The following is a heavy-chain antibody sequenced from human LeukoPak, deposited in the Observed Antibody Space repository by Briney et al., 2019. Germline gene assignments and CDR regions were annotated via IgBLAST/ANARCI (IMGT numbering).Heavy chain of an antibody. J-gene: IGHJ6*03. V-gene: IGHV4-4*07. Sequence: SETLSLTCTVSGYSISSGYYWSWIRQPAGKGLEWIGRIYTSGVTHYNPSLDSRVTMSVDTSKNQFSLKLRSVTAADTAMYYCAREWTGYCNGGSCPFHMDVWGKGTTVTVSS. CDR1: GYSISSGYY. D-gene: IGHD2-15*01. CDR2: IYTSGVT. CDR3: AREWTGYCNGGSCPFHMDV.